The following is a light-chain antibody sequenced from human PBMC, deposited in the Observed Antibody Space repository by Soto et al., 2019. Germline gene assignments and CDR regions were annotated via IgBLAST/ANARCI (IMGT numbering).Light chain of an antibody. V-gene: IGLV2-14*01. CDR2: GVS. Sequence: QSVLTQPASVSGSPGQSITISCTGTTSDVGGYNYVSWYQQHPGKAPKLMIYGVSNRPSGVSNRFSGSKSGNTASLTISGLQAEDEADYYCGSYTISSTRHVVFGGGTKVTVL. CDR1: TSDVGGYNY. J-gene: IGLJ2*01. CDR3: GSYTISSTRHVV.